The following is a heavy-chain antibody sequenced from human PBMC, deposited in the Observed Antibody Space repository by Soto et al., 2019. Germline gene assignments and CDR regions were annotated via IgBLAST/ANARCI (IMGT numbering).Heavy chain of an antibody. D-gene: IGHD2-15*01. CDR2: IIPIFGTA. Sequence: SVKVSCKASGGTFSSYAISWVRQAPGQGLEWMGGIIPIFGTANYAQKFQGRVTITADESTSTAYMELSSLRSEDTAVYYCARGLSDFNYCSGGSGYTQGDAFDIWG. J-gene: IGHJ3*02. CDR1: GGTFSSYA. V-gene: IGHV1-69*13. CDR3: ARGLSDFNYCSGGSGYTQGDAFDI.